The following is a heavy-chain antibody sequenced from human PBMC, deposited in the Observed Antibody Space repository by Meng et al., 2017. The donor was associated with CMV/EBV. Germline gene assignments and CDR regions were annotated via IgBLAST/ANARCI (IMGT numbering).Heavy chain of an antibody. Sequence: VRQVESGGGLVKPGGSLRLSCAASGFTFSSYSMNWVRQAPGKGLEWVSSISSSSSYIYYADSVKGRFTISRDNAKNSLYLQMNSLRAEDTAVYYCARGEQLAEYFQHWGQGTLVTVSS. V-gene: IGHV3-21*01. D-gene: IGHD6-13*01. CDR2: ISSSSSYI. J-gene: IGHJ1*01. CDR1: GFTFSSYS. CDR3: ARGEQLAEYFQH.